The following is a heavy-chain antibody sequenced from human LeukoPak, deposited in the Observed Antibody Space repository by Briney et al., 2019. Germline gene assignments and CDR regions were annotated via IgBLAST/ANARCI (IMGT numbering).Heavy chain of an antibody. J-gene: IGHJ5*02. CDR1: GGSISSGGYY. Sequence: SQTLSLTCTVSGGSISSGGYYWSWIRQHPGKGLEWIGYIYYSGSTYYNPSLKSRVTISVDTSKNQFSLKVSSVTAADTAVYYCARASAAAVNWFEPWAREPWSPSPQ. V-gene: IGHV4-31*03. CDR3: ARASAAAVNWFEP. D-gene: IGHD6-13*01. CDR2: IYYSGST.